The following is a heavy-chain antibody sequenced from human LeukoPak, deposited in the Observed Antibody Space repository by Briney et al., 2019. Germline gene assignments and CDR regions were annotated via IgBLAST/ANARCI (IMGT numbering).Heavy chain of an antibody. Sequence: GGSLRLSCAASGFTFSSYAMHWVRQAPGKGLEWVAVISYDGSNKYYADSVKGRFTISRDNSKNTLYLQMNSLRAEDTAVYYCARDLMGATPYYYYGMDVWGQGTTVTVSS. CDR3: ARDLMGATPYYYYGMDV. V-gene: IGHV3-30-3*01. J-gene: IGHJ6*02. CDR2: ISYDGSNK. D-gene: IGHD1-26*01. CDR1: GFTFSSYA.